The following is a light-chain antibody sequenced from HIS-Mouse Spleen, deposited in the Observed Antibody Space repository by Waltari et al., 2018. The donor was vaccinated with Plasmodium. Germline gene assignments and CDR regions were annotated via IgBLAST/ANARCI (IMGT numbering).Light chain of an antibody. V-gene: IGKV3-15*01. Sequence: EVVITQSPATQPVSPADRATLSCRDSQSDSSNIAWYQQRPGQAPRLISYGASTRATGIPARFSGSGSGTEFTLTISSLQSEDFAVYDCQQYNNWSFTFGPGTKVDIK. CDR2: GAS. J-gene: IGKJ3*01. CDR1: QSDSSN. CDR3: QQYNNWSFT.